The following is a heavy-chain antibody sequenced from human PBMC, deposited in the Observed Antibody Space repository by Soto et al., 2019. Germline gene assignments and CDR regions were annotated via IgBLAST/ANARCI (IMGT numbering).Heavy chain of an antibody. V-gene: IGHV1-46*01. J-gene: IGHJ3*02. CDR3: ARGDDMLVGPVVAFDI. Sequence: SVKVSCKASGYTLTSCYMHWLRQAPGQGLEWMGIINPSGGSTSYAQKFQGRVTMTRDTSTSTVYMELSSLRSEDTAVYYCARGDDMLVGPVVAFDIWGQGTMVTVSS. CDR2: INPSGGST. D-gene: IGHD3-22*01. CDR1: GYTLTSCY.